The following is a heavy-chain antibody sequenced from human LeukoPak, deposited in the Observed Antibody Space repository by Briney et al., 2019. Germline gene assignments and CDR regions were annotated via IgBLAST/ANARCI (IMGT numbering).Heavy chain of an antibody. CDR2: IYYSGST. CDR1: GGSISSYY. J-gene: IGHJ4*02. V-gene: IGHV4-59*08. CDR3: ARLYDHSSGYLFDY. Sequence: PSETLSLTCTVSGGSISSYYWSWIRQPPGKGLEWIGYIYYSGSTNYNPSLKSRVTISVDTSKNQFSLKLSSVTAADTAVYYCARLYDHSSGYLFDYWRQGTLVTVSS. D-gene: IGHD3-22*01.